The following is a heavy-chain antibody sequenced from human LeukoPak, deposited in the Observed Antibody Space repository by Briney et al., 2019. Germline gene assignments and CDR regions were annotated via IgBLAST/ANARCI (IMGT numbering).Heavy chain of an antibody. J-gene: IGHJ5*02. V-gene: IGHV3-73*01. CDR3: TRDGGTYNWLDP. CDR1: GFTFSGSA. Sequence: PGGSLRLSCAASGFTFSGSAIHWVRQSSGKGLEWVGHIDKKDNFYATTSAASVTGRFTISRDDSKNTAYLQINSLKTEDTALYYCTRDGGTYNWLDPWGQGTLVTVSS. D-gene: IGHD1-26*01. CDR2: IDKKDNFYAT.